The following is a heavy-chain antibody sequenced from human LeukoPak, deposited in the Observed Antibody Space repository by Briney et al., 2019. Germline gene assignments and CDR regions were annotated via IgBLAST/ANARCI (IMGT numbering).Heavy chain of an antibody. CDR3: ATGRSRGWSYAFDI. CDR1: GLTFSSHD. J-gene: IGHJ3*02. CDR2: IGTLADT. V-gene: IGHV3-13*01. Sequence: PGGSLRLSCAASGLTFSSHDMHWVRQVTGKGLEWVSAIGTLADTFYSDSVKGRFTISRENAKNSFYLQMNGLRAGDTAVYYCATGRSRGWSYAFDIWGRGTVVTVYS. D-gene: IGHD6-19*01.